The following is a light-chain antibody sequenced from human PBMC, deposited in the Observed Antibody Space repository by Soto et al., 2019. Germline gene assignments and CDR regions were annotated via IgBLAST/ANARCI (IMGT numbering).Light chain of an antibody. Sequence: DIQMTQSPSSLSASVGDRVTITCRASQGISKYLAWYQQKPGKVPKVLIYAASTLQSGVPSRFSGSGSGTDCTLTISSLQPEDVATYYCQTYNGAPLTFGGGTKVEIK. CDR2: AAS. J-gene: IGKJ4*01. V-gene: IGKV1-27*01. CDR3: QTYNGAPLT. CDR1: QGISKY.